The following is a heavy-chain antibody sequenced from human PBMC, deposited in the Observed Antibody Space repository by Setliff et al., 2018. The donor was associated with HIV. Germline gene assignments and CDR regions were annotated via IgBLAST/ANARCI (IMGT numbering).Heavy chain of an antibody. CDR2: IYYSGST. D-gene: IGHD1-26*01. CDR1: GGSITSNNHY. V-gene: IGHV4-31*11. J-gene: IGHJ4*02. CDR3: ARGLGMVESTTPFDY. Sequence: SETLSLTCAVSGGSITSNNHYWGWTRQPPGKGLEWIGHIYYSGSTSHNPSLKSRVFMSMDTSRNQFSLNLTSVTAADTAVYYCARGLGMVESTTPFDYWGQGTLVTVSS.